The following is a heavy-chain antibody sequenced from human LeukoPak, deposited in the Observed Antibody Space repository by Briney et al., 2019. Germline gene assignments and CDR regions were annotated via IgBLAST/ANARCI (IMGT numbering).Heavy chain of an antibody. CDR1: GGSISSSNW. J-gene: IGHJ4*02. D-gene: IGHD6-19*01. Sequence: SQTLSLTCAVSGGSISSSNWWSWVRQPPGKGLEWIGEIYHSGSSNYNPSLKSRVPISVHKHKNQFSLKLSSVTAADTAVYYCASRGSSGWYSDYWGQGTLVTVSS. CDR3: ASRGSSGWYSDY. CDR2: IYHSGSS. V-gene: IGHV4-4*02.